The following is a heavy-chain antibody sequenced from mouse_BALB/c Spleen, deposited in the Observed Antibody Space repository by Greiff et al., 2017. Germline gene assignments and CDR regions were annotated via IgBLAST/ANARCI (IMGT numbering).Heavy chain of an antibody. CDR3: ARGTGTGYFDV. V-gene: IGHV3-2*02. J-gene: IGHJ1*01. Sequence: EVQLQESGPGLVKPSQSLSLTCTVTGYSITSDYAWNWIRQFPGNKLEWMGYISYSGSTSYNPSLKSRISITRDTSKNQFFLQLNSVTTEDTATYYCARGTGTGYFDVWGAGTTVTVSS. CDR1: GYSITSDYA. D-gene: IGHD4-1*01. CDR2: ISYSGST.